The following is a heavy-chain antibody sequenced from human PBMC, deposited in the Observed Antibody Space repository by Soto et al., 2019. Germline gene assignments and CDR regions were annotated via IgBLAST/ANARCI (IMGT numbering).Heavy chain of an antibody. V-gene: IGHV4-39*01. CDR1: GASIITDNYF. CDR3: ARRRASDYGGNHHPYYFDR. D-gene: IGHD4-17*01. CDR2: ISYSGRT. Sequence: SETLSLTCTVSGASIITDNYFWVWIRQSPRRGLELIGSISYSGRTYDNPSLQSRVTISIDASKNQFSLKLTSVTTADTAVYYCARRRASDYGGNHHPYYFDRWGQGALVTVSS. J-gene: IGHJ4*02.